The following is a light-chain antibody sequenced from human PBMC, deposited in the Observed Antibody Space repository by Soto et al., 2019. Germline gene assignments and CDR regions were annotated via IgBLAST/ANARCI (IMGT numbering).Light chain of an antibody. V-gene: IGKV1-5*03. J-gene: IGKJ2*01. CDR2: KAS. CDR1: QSISNS. CDR3: QQYNSDWNT. Sequence: DIQMTQSPSTLSASVRDRVTITCWASQSISNSLAWYQQRPGKAPKLLIYKASSLETGVPSRFSGSGSGTEFTLTISSLQPDDFATYYCQQYNSDWNTFGQGTKVDIK.